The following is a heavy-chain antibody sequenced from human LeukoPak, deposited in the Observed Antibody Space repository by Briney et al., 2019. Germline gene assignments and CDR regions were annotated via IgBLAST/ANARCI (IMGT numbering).Heavy chain of an antibody. Sequence: GGSLRLSCTVSGFTVSSNSMSWVRQAPGKGLEWVSFIYSAGSIYYSDSVKGRFTISVDNSKNTLYLQMNSLRAEDTAVYYCARRAGAYTHPYDYWGQGTLVTVSS. CDR1: GFTVSSNS. CDR3: ARRAGAYTHPYDY. V-gene: IGHV3-53*01. CDR2: IYSAGSI. D-gene: IGHD3-16*01. J-gene: IGHJ4*02.